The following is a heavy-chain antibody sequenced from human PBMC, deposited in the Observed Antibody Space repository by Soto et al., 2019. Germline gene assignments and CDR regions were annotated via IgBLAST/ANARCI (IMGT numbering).Heavy chain of an antibody. CDR1: GDSISRGGYS. Sequence: SETLSLTCAVSGDSISRGGYSWTWIRQPPGKALEWIGNIYDSGSTSYNPSLKSRVTMSVDTSKNQFSLRLTSVTAADTAVYYCARGATVAGVYYFDYWGQGTLVTVSS. J-gene: IGHJ4*02. CDR2: IYDSGST. D-gene: IGHD6-19*01. V-gene: IGHV4-30-2*01. CDR3: ARGATVAGVYYFDY.